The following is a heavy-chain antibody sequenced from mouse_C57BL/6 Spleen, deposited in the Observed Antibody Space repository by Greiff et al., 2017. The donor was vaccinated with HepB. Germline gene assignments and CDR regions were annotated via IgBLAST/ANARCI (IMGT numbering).Heavy chain of an antibody. J-gene: IGHJ4*01. Sequence: EVKVVESGGGLVQPGGSLKLSCAASGFTFSDYYMYWVRQTPEKRLEWVAYISNGGGSTYYPDTVKGRFTISRDNAKNTLYLQMSRLKSEDTAMYYCAPTTVVMDYWGQGTSVTVSS. CDR1: GFTFSDYY. D-gene: IGHD1-1*01. CDR2: ISNGGGST. CDR3: APTTVVMDY. V-gene: IGHV5-12*01.